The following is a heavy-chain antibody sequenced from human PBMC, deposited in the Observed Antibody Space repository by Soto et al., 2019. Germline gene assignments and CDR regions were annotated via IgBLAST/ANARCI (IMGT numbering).Heavy chain of an antibody. V-gene: IGHV1-18*04. Sequence: QVQLVQSGAEMKKPGASVKVSCKASGYTFTTYGISWVRQAPGQGLEWMGWISAYNGNTNHAQKLQGRVTMTTDTTTSTAYVKLRSLRSDDTAVYYCAREHFPSTYDRVDYWGQGTLVTVSS. J-gene: IGHJ4*02. CDR3: AREHFPSTYDRVDY. D-gene: IGHD3-3*02. CDR1: GYTFTTYG. CDR2: ISAYNGNT.